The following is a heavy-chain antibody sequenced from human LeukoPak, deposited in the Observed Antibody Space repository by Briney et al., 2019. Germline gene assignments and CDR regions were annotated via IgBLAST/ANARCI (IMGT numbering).Heavy chain of an antibody. CDR3: AKSQGYDILTGYIP. D-gene: IGHD3-9*01. Sequence: QPGRPLRLSCAASGFNFDDYAMHWVRQAPGKGLEWVSAISGSGGSTYYADSVKGRFTTSRDNSKNTLYLQMNSLRAEDTAVYYCAKSQGYDILTGYIPWGQGTLVTVSS. CDR2: ISGSGGST. J-gene: IGHJ4*02. V-gene: IGHV3-23*01. CDR1: GFNFDDYA.